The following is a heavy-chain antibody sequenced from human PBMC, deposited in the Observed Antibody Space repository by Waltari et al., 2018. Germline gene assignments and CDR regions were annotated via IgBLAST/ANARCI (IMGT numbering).Heavy chain of an antibody. Sequence: EVQLVQSGAEVKKPGESLKISCKGSGYSFTSYWIGWVRQMPGKGLEWMGIIYPGDSDTRYSPSFQGQVTISADKSISTAYLQWSSLKASDTAMYYCARRADYYGSGSYQEPWGQGTLVTVSS. CDR2: IYPGDSDT. D-gene: IGHD3-10*01. CDR3: ARRADYYGSGSYQEP. V-gene: IGHV5-51*03. J-gene: IGHJ5*02. CDR1: GYSFTSYW.